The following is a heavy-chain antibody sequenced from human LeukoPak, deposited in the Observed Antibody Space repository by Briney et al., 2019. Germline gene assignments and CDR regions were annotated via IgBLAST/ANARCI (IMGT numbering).Heavy chain of an antibody. V-gene: IGHV3-74*01. J-gene: IGHJ3*02. D-gene: IGHD1-26*01. CDR2: MNSDGSLT. CDR3: ARDRGSPDAFDI. Sequence: GRSLRLSCAASGFTFSPYWMHWVRQAPGKGLVWVSHMNSDGSLTHYADSVKGRFTLSRDNAKNTLYLQMNSLRAEDTAVYYCARDRGSPDAFDIWGQGTMITVSS. CDR1: GFTFSPYW.